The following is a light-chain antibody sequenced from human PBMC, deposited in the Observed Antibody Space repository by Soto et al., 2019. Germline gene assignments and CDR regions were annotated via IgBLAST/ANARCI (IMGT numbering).Light chain of an antibody. CDR2: GAS. CDR1: QSVSSNY. J-gene: IGKJ2*01. Sequence: EIVLTQSPDTLSLSPGERATLSCRASQSVSSNYLAWYQQKPGQAPRLLIYGASSRATGIPDRFSGSGSVTDFTLTISRLEPEDFAVYYCQQYGLSPYTFGQGTRLEIK. V-gene: IGKV3-20*01. CDR3: QQYGLSPYT.